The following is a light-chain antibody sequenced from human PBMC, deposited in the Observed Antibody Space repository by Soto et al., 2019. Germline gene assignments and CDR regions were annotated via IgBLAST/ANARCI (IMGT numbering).Light chain of an antibody. CDR1: SSDIGYYDS. J-gene: IGLJ2*01. Sequence: QSALTQPASVSGSPGQSITISCTGTSSDIGYYDSVSWYQRHPDKAPKLIIYDVYSRPSGVSSRFSDSKSGNTASLTISGLQAEDEADYYCFSRPSSDTQVVFGGGTKLTVL. V-gene: IGLV2-14*03. CDR3: FSRPSSDTQVV. CDR2: DVY.